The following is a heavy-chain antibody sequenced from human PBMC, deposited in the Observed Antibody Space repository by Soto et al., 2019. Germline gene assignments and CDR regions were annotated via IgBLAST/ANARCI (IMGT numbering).Heavy chain of an antibody. CDR1: GYSFTSYW. V-gene: IGHV5-51*01. D-gene: IGHD4-4*01. Sequence: GESLKISCKGSGYSFTSYWIGWVRQMPGKGLEWMGIIYPGDSDTRYSPSFQGQVTISADKSISTAYLQRSSLKASDTAMYYCARDHDYSGNWFDPWGQGTCVSVSS. CDR2: IYPGDSDT. J-gene: IGHJ5*02. CDR3: ARDHDYSGNWFDP.